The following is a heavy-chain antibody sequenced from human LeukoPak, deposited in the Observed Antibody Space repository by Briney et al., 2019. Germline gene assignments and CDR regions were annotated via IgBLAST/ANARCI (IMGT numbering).Heavy chain of an antibody. CDR1: GGSISSSSYY. Sequence: PSETLSLTCTVSGGSISSSSYYWGWIRQPPGKGLEWIGSIYYVGGTNYNPSLKSRVTISLDTSKDQFSLKLSSVTAADTAVYYCVKGQSWYGWFDPWGQGTLVTVSS. CDR2: IYYVGGT. D-gene: IGHD6-13*01. V-gene: IGHV4-39*07. CDR3: VKGQSWYGWFDP. J-gene: IGHJ5*02.